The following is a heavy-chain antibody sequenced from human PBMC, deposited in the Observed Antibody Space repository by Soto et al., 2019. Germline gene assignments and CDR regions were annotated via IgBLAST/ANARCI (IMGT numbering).Heavy chain of an antibody. D-gene: IGHD1-26*01. J-gene: IGHJ5*02. CDR1: GFTFSSYG. CDR2: IWYDGSNK. Sequence: GGSLRLSCAASGFTFSSYGMHWVRQAPGKGLEWVAVIWYDGSNKYYADSVKGRFTISRDNSKNTLYLQMNSLRAEDTAVYYCARGTENLVGAKRSGFDPWGQGTLVTVSS. CDR3: ARGTENLVGAKRSGFDP. V-gene: IGHV3-33*01.